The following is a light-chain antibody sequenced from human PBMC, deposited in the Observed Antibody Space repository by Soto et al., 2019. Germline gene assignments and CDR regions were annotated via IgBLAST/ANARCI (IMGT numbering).Light chain of an antibody. J-gene: IGLJ3*02. CDR1: SSDVGGYNY. Sequence: QSVLTQPASVSGSPGQSITISCTGTSSDVGGYNYVSWYQQHPGKAPKLMIYEVINRPSGVSNRLSGSKSDNTASLTISGLQAEDEADYYCSSYTSSSTLVFGGGTKVTVL. CDR2: EVI. CDR3: SSYTSSSTLV. V-gene: IGLV2-14*01.